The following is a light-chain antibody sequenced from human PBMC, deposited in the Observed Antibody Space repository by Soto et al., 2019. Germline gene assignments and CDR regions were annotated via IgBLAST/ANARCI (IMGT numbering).Light chain of an antibody. CDR2: EDR. CDR3: QTWDNSTVV. V-gene: IGLV3-1*01. Sequence: SSELTRPPSVSMSPGQTARITCSGDKLGEKFACWYQQKPGQSPVVVIYEDRKRPSAIPERFSGSNSGNTATLTISGTEAMDEADYYCQTWDNSTVVFGGGTKLTVL. CDR1: KLGEKF. J-gene: IGLJ2*01.